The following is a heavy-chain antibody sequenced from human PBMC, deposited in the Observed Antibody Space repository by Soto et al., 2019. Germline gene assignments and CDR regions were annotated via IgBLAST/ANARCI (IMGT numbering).Heavy chain of an antibody. CDR2: INSDGSST. D-gene: IGHD6-13*01. CDR1: GFTFNTNW. J-gene: IGHJ4*02. V-gene: IGHV3-74*01. Sequence: VQLVESGGGLVQPGGSLRLSCAASGFTFNTNWMHWVRQAPGKGLVWVSRINSDGSSTNYVDSVKGRFTISRDNAKNTLYLQMNSLRAEDTAVYYCTRDLASSRWGRGTLVTVTS. CDR3: TRDLASSR.